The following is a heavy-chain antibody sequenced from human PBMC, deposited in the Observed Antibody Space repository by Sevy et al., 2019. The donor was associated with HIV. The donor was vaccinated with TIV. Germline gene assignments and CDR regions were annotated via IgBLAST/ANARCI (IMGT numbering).Heavy chain of an antibody. J-gene: IGHJ4*02. CDR1: GYTFNRHG. CDR3: ARDHAGSVEFYFDH. V-gene: IGHV1-3*04. CDR2: TATDTGDT. Sequence: ASVKVACKASGYTFNRHGLHWVRQAPAQGLEWMGCTATDTGDTRYSQKFQGRLTITTDTSASTLYMELSSLTSEDTAVYYCARDHAGSVEFYFDHWGQGTLVTVSS.